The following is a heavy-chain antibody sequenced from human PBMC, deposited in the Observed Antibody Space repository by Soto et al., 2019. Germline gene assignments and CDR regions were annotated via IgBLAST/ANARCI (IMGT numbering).Heavy chain of an antibody. J-gene: IGHJ4*02. V-gene: IGHV3-30*03. Sequence: GGSLRLSCAASGFTFSSYGMHWVRQAPGKGLEWVAVISYDGSNKYYADSVKGRFTISRDNSKNTLYLQMNSLRAEDTAVYYCTTGLSNGYYNFDYWGQGTLVTVSS. CDR1: GFTFSSYG. CDR3: TTGLSNGYYNFDY. D-gene: IGHD3-22*01. CDR2: ISYDGSNK.